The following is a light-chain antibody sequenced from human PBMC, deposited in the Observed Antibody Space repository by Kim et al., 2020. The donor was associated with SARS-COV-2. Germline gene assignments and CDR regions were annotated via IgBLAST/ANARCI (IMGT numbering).Light chain of an antibody. CDR1: SSTIGAGYD. V-gene: IGLV1-40*01. Sequence: QSGLTQPPSVSGAPGQRVTISCTGSSSTIGAGYDVHWYQQLPGTAPKLLIYGNSNRPSGVPDRFSGSKSGTSASLAITGLQAEDEADYYCQSYDSSLSGVVFGGGTQLTVL. J-gene: IGLJ2*01. CDR3: QSYDSSLSGVV. CDR2: GNS.